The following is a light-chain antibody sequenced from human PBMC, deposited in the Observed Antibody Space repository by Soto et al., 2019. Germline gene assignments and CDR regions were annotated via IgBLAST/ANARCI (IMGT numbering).Light chain of an antibody. CDR1: QSVSSSY. CDR3: QQYGSSPRIT. CDR2: GAS. V-gene: IGKV3-20*01. Sequence: EIVLTQSPGTLSLSPGERATLSCRASQSVSSSYLAWYQQKPGQAPRLPIYGASSRATGIPDRFSGSGSGTDFTLTISRLKPEDFAVYYCQQYGSSPRITFGQGTRLETK. J-gene: IGKJ5*01.